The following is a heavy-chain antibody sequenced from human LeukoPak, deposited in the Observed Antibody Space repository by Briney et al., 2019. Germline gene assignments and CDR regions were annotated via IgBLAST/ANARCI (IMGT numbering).Heavy chain of an antibody. D-gene: IGHD3-3*01. CDR2: INPSGGST. J-gene: IGHJ3*02. V-gene: IGHV1-46*01. Sequence: ASVKVSCKASGYTFTSYYMHWVRQAPGQGLEWMGIINPSGGSTSYAQKFQGRVTMTRDTSTSTVYMELSSLRSEDTAVYYCARVYYDLWSGYLGPGSAFDIWGQGTMVTVSS. CDR1: GYTFTSYY. CDR3: ARVYYDLWSGYLGPGSAFDI.